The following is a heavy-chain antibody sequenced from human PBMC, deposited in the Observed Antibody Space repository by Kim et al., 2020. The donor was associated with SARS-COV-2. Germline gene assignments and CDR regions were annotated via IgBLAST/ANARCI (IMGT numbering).Heavy chain of an antibody. V-gene: IGHV3-30*04. CDR2: ISYDGSNK. CDR3: ARPPYGDYTHYYYYGMDV. J-gene: IGHJ6*01. D-gene: IGHD4-17*01. Sequence: GGSLRLSCAASGFTFSSYAMHWVRQAPGKGLEWVAVISYDGSNKYYADSVKGRFTISRDNSKNTLYLQMNSLRAEDTAVYYCARPPYGDYTHYYYYGMDVWGPWTTVTLSP. CDR1: GFTFSSYA.